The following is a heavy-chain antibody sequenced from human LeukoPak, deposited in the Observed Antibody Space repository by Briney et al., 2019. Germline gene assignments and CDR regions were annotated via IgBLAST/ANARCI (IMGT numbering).Heavy chain of an antibody. J-gene: IGHJ6*02. CDR2: ISYDGSNK. V-gene: IGHV3-30*18. CDR3: AKEMGTTYYYYGMDV. CDR1: GFTFSSYG. D-gene: IGHD7-27*01. Sequence: GRSLRLSCAASGFTFSSYGMHWVRQAPGKGLEWVAVISYDGSNKYYADSVKGRFTISRDNSKNTLYLQMNSLRAEDTAVYYCAKEMGTTYYYYGMDVWAKGPRSPSP.